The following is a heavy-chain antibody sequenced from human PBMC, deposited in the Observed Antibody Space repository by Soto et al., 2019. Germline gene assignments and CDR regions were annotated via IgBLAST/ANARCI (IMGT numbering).Heavy chain of an antibody. CDR1: GYSFTSYW. CDR2: IYPGDSDT. Sequence: GESLKISCKGSGYSFTSYWIGWVRQMPGKGLEWMGIIYPGDSDTRYSPSFQGQVTISADKSISTAYLQWSSLKASDTAMYYCARLSLRGYSYGYGYYWGQGTLVTASS. D-gene: IGHD5-18*01. CDR3: ARLSLRGYSYGYGYY. J-gene: IGHJ4*02. V-gene: IGHV5-51*01.